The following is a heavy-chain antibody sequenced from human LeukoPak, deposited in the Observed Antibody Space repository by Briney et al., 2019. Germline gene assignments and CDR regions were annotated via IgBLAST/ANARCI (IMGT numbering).Heavy chain of an antibody. V-gene: IGHV3-30*02. D-gene: IGHD3-16*01. J-gene: IGHJ5*02. CDR3: AKDYDHHNWFDP. CDR2: IRYDGSNK. CDR1: GFTFSSYG. Sequence: TGGSLRLSCAASGFTFSSYGMHWVRQAPGKGLEWVAFIRYDGSNKYYADSVKGRFTISRDNSKNTLYLQMNSLRAEDTAVYYCAKDYDHHNWFDPWGQGTLVTVSS.